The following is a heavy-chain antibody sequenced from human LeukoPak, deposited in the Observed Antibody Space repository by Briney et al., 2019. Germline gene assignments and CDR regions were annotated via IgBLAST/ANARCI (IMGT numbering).Heavy chain of an antibody. CDR1: GFTYSNYA. J-gene: IGHJ5*02. V-gene: IGHV3-30*02. D-gene: IGHD2-2*01. CDR2: IRYDGSNK. CDR3: AKADGVVVVPAAPGADWFGP. Sequence: GGSLRLSCTASGFTYSNYALHWVRQDPGKGLEWVAFIRYDGSNKYYADSVKGRFTISRDNSKNTLYLQMNSLRAEDTAVYYCAKADGVVVVPAAPGADWFGPWGQGTLVTVSS.